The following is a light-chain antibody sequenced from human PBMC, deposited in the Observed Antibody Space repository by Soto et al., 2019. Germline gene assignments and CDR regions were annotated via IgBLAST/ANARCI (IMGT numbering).Light chain of an antibody. CDR1: QSVSNNY. Sequence: ESEVSRSPGTLYLYTGERATLSCRAMQSVSNNYLAWYQQKPGQAPRLLIYGASNRATGIPDRFSGSGSGTDFTLTISSLQSEDFAVYYCQQHNNLPPIPFGHVTLLAIK. CDR2: GAS. J-gene: IGKJ5*01. CDR3: QQHNNLPPIP. V-gene: IGKV3D-7*01.